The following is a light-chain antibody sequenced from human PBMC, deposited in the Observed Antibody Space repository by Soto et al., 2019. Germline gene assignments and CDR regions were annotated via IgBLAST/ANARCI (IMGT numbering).Light chain of an antibody. V-gene: IGLV1-44*01. J-gene: IGLJ2*01. CDR2: SSN. CDR1: SSNIGGNT. Sequence: QSVLTQPPSTSGTPGQRVTISCSGSSSNIGGNTVNWYQQLPGTAPKLLIYSSNQRPSGVPDRFSGSKSGTSASLAISGLQSEDEADYYCATWDDSLKAVVFGGGTQLTVL. CDR3: ATWDDSLKAVV.